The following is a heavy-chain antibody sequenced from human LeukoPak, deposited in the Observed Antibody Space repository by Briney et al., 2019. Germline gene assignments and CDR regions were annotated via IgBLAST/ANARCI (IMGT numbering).Heavy chain of an antibody. CDR3: ARDEGEGTFDY. D-gene: IGHD1-1*01. CDR1: GDSITSDY. CDR2: IHYSGRT. J-gene: IGHJ4*02. Sequence: PSETLSLTCTVSGDSITSDYWSWIRQPPGKGLEWIGYIHYSGRTNYIPSLKSRVTISVDTSRKQISLKLTSVTAADTAMYYCARDEGEGTFDYWGQGTLVTVSS. V-gene: IGHV4-59*01.